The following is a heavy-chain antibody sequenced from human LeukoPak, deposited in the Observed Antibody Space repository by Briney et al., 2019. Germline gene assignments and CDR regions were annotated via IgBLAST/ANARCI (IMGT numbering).Heavy chain of an antibody. Sequence: GGSLRLSCAASGFTFSSYAMSWVRQAPGKGLEGVSAISGSGGRTYYADSVKGGLTISRENAKKRLYLQMNSLRAEDTAVYYCAKEAHGTAMAYSYFDYWGQGTLVTVSS. CDR1: GFTFSSYA. J-gene: IGHJ4*02. D-gene: IGHD5-18*01. CDR2: ISGSGGRT. CDR3: AKEAHGTAMAYSYFDY. V-gene: IGHV3-23*01.